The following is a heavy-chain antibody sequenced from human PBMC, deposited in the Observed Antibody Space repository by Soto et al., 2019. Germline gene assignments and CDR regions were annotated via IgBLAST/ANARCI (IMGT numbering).Heavy chain of an antibody. CDR1: GGTFSSYT. J-gene: IGHJ4*02. CDR3: ARLHDFWSGYPSNY. V-gene: IGHV1-69*02. CDR2: IIPILGIA. Sequence: QVQLVQSGAEVKKPGSSVKVSCKASGGTFSSYTISWVRQAPGQWLEWMGRIIPILGIANYAQKFQGRVTITADKSTSTAYMELSSLRSEDTAVYYCARLHDFWSGYPSNYWGQGTLVTVSS. D-gene: IGHD3-3*01.